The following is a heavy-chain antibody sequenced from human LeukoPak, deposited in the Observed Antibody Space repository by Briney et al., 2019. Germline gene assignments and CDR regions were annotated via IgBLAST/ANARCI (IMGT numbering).Heavy chain of an antibody. V-gene: IGHV1-18*01. Sequence: ASVTVSCKASGYTFTSYGISWVRQAPGQGLEWMGWISAYNGNTNYAQKLQGRVTMTTDTSTSTAYMELRSLRSDDTAVYYCARGLHYYETPLAHDYWGQGTLVTVSS. D-gene: IGHD3-22*01. CDR2: ISAYNGNT. CDR1: GYTFTSYG. J-gene: IGHJ4*02. CDR3: ARGLHYYETPLAHDY.